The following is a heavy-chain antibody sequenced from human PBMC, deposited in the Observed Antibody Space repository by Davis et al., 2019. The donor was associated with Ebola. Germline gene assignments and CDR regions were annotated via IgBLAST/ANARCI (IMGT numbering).Heavy chain of an antibody. D-gene: IGHD4-17*01. Sequence: AASVKVSCKASGYTFTGYYMHWVRQAPGQGLEWMGRINTNSGGTTYAQRFQGRVTMTRNTSISTAYMELSRLTSDDTAVYYCARGTTVNTGFDNWGQGTLVTVSS. J-gene: IGHJ4*02. CDR1: GYTFTGYY. CDR3: ARGTTVNTGFDN. V-gene: IGHV1-2*06. CDR2: INTNSGGT.